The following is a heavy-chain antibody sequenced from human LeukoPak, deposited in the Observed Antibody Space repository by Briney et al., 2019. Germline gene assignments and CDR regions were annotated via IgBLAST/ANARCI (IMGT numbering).Heavy chain of an antibody. J-gene: IGHJ6*04. CDR3: ARGWLGVVPAALSYYYYGMDV. CDR1: GGSISSGDYY. Sequence: SQTLSLTCTVSGGSISSGDYYWSWIRQPPGKGLEWIGYIYYSGSTYYNPSLKSRVTISVDTSKNQFSLKLSSVTAADTAVYYCARGWLGVVPAALSYYYYGMDVWGKGTTVTVSS. CDR2: IYYSGST. V-gene: IGHV4-30-4*01. D-gene: IGHD2-2*01.